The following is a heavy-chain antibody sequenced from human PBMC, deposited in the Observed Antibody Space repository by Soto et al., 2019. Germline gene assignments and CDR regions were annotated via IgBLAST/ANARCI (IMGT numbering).Heavy chain of an antibody. J-gene: IGHJ3*02. D-gene: IGHD1-1*01. Sequence: QVQLQESGPGLVKPSETLSLTCTVSGGSISSYYWSWIRQPPRKGLEWIGYIYYSGSTNYNPSLKRRVTIAVDTSKNQFSLKLSSVTAADTAVYYCARQWGTDAFDIWGQGTMVTVSS. CDR3: ARQWGTDAFDI. CDR1: GGSISSYY. CDR2: IYYSGST. V-gene: IGHV4-59*08.